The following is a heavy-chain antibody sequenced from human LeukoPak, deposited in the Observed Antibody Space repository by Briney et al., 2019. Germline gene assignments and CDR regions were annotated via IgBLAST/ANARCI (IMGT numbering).Heavy chain of an antibody. CDR3: ARDLPGPEPDY. J-gene: IGHJ4*02. V-gene: IGHV3-30*04. CDR1: GFTFSSYV. D-gene: IGHD1-14*01. Sequence: PGRSLRLSCAVSGFTFSSYVIHWVRQAPGKGLEWVAVISYDGSNKYYADSVKGRFTISRDNSKNTLYLQMNSLRAEDTAVYYCARDLPGPEPDYWGQGTLVTVSS. CDR2: ISYDGSNK.